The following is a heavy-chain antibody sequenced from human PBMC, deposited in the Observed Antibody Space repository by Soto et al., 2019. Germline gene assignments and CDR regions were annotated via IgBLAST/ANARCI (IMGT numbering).Heavy chain of an antibody. V-gene: IGHV1-18*01. J-gene: IGHJ6*02. CDR2: ISAYNGNT. CDR1: GYTFTSYG. Sequence: QVQLVQSGAEVKKPGASVKVSCKASGYTFTSYGISWVRQAPGQGLEWMGWISAYNGNTNYAQKLQGRVTMTTDTSTSTAYMELRSLRSDDTAVYYCARVPPLRYDILTGELGYYGMDVWGQGTTVTVSS. D-gene: IGHD3-9*01. CDR3: ARVPPLRYDILTGELGYYGMDV.